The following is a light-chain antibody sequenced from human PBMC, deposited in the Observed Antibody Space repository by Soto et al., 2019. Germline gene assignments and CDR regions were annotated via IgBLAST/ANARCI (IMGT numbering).Light chain of an antibody. CDR1: QSISIY. J-gene: IGKJ4*01. CDR2: AAS. V-gene: IGKV1-39*01. CDR3: QQSYSTPPLT. Sequence: DIPMTQSPSSLSASVGDRVTITCRASQSISIYLNWYQQKPGKAPKLLMYAASSLQSGVPSRFSGSGSGTDFTLTISSLRPEDFATYYCQQSYSTPPLTFGGGTKVEIK.